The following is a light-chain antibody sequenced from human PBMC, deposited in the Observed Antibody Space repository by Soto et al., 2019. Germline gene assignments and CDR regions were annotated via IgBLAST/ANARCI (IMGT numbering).Light chain of an antibody. V-gene: IGKV3-15*01. CDR3: QQYNRWPPIT. Sequence: EIVITQSPATLSVSPGERATLSCRASHSVSLKLAWYQQKLGPAHRLLIYDTSARATGIPARSSFSGSGTEFTLTISSLQSEDFAVYYCQQYNRWPPITFGQGTRLEIK. J-gene: IGKJ5*01. CDR2: DTS. CDR1: HSVSLK.